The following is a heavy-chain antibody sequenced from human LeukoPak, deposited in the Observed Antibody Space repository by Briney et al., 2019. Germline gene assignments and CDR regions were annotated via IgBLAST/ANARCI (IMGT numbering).Heavy chain of an antibody. CDR1: GGSFSGYY. V-gene: IGHV4-34*01. Sequence: PSETLSLTCAVYGGSFSGYYWSWIRQPPGKGLEWIGEINHSGSTNYNPSLKSRVTISVDTSKNQFSLKLSSVTAADTAVYYCARPPGYSSSWYAYYFDYWGQGTLVTVSS. CDR3: ARPPGYSSSWYAYYFDY. D-gene: IGHD6-13*01. CDR2: INHSGST. J-gene: IGHJ4*02.